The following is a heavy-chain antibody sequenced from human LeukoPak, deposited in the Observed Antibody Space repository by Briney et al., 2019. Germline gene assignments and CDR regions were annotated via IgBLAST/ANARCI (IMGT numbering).Heavy chain of an antibody. V-gene: IGHV3-66*01. Sequence: PGGSLRLSCAASGFTFSTYSMNWVRQAPGKGLEWVSVIYSGGSTYYADSVKGRFTISRDNSKNTLYLQMNSLRAEDTAVYYCARVLLDGSGRDPWGQGTLVTVSS. CDR1: GFTFSTYS. CDR3: ARVLLDGSGRDP. D-gene: IGHD3-10*01. J-gene: IGHJ5*02. CDR2: IYSGGST.